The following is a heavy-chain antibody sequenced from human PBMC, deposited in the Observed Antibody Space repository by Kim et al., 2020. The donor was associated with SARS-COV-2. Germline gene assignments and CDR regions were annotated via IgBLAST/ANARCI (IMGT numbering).Heavy chain of an antibody. D-gene: IGHD6-13*01. CDR1: GFTFSSYG. CDR3: AKDVIFRAAAAGTRAGYFQH. CDR2: IWYDGSNK. J-gene: IGHJ1*01. V-gene: IGHV3-33*06. Sequence: GGSLRLSCAASGFTFSSYGMHWVRQAPGKGLEWVAVIWYDGSNKYYADSVKGRFTISRDNSKNTLYLQMNSLRAEDTAVYYCAKDVIFRAAAAGTRAGYFQHWGQGTLVTVSS.